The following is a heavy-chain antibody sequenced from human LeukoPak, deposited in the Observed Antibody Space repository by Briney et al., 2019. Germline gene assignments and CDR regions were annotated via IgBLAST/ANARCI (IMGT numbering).Heavy chain of an antibody. J-gene: IGHJ6*02. V-gene: IGHV1-69*13. D-gene: IGHD4-23*01. Sequence: SVKVSCKASGGTFSRYAINWVRQAPGQGLEWMGGIIPIFGTANYAQRFQGRVTITADESTSTAYMELSSLRSEDTAVYYCARETLGGRGYYYYGMDVWGQGTTVTVSS. CDR1: GGTFSRYA. CDR2: IIPIFGTA. CDR3: ARETLGGRGYYYYGMDV.